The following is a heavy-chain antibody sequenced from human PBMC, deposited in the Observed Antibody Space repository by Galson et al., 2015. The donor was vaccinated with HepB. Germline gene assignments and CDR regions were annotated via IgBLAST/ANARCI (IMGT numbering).Heavy chain of an antibody. Sequence: PALVKPSQTLTLTCTLSGLSLSHTGMRVSWIRQPPGKALEWLARIDWDDQKFYNASLKRRLAISKDSSENHVVLTMTNMDPVDTATYFCARHGFRGTYYTALDMWGQGTVVTVSS. V-gene: IGHV2-70*04. CDR3: ARHGFRGTYYTALDM. D-gene: IGHD1-26*01. CDR2: IDWDDQK. CDR1: GLSLSHTGMR. J-gene: IGHJ3*02.